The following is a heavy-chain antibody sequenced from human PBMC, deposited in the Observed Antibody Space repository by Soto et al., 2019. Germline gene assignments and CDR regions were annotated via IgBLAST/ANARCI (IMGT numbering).Heavy chain of an antibody. D-gene: IGHD5-18*01. CDR1: GFTFSGYG. V-gene: IGHV3-30*03. J-gene: IGHJ6*02. CDR2: ISYDGSNK. CDR3: ARSDTAMAPSGMDV. Sequence: QVQLVESGGGVVQPGRSLRLSCAASGFTFSGYGMHWVRQAPGKGLEWVAVISYDGSNKYYADSVKGRFTISRDNSKNTLYLQMNSLRAEDTAVYYCARSDTAMAPSGMDVWGQGTTVTVSS.